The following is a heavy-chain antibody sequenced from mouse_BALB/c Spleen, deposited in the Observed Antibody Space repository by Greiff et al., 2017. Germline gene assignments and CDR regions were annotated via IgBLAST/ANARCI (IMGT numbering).Heavy chain of an antibody. CDR1: GFTFSSYA. D-gene: IGHD2-13*01. Sequence: DVMLVESGGGLVKPGGSLKLSCAASGFTFSSYAMSWVRQTPEKRLEWVASISSGGSTYYPDSVKGRFTISRDNARNILYLQMSSLRSEDTAMYYCARKDYMDYWGQGTSVTVSS. J-gene: IGHJ4*01. V-gene: IGHV5-6-5*01. CDR3: ARKDYMDY. CDR2: ISSGGST.